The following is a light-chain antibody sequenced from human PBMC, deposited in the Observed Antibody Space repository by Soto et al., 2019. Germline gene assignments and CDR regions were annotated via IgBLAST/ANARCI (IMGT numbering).Light chain of an antibody. CDR1: QSVLYSSNNTNY. CDR2: WAS. V-gene: IGKV4-1*01. CDR3: QQYYSTPWP. Sequence: DIVMTQSPDSLAVSLGERATINCKSSQSVLYSSNNTNYLAWYQQKPGQPPKLLIYWASTRESGVPDRFSGSGSGTDLTLTISSLQAEDVAVYYCQQYYSTPWPFGQGTNVEIK. J-gene: IGKJ1*01.